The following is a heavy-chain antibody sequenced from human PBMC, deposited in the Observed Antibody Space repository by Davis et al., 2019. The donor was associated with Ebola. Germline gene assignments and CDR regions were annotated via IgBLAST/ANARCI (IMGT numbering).Heavy chain of an antibody. CDR2: IIPILGIA. V-gene: IGHV1-69*04. Sequence: SVKVSCKASGYTFTSYGISWVRQAPGQGLEWMGRIIPILGIANYAQKFQGRVTITADKSTSTAYMELSSLRSEDTAVYYCARDSMITGAGLFDYWGQGTLVTVSS. J-gene: IGHJ4*02. D-gene: IGHD1-20*01. CDR1: GYTFTSYG. CDR3: ARDSMITGAGLFDY.